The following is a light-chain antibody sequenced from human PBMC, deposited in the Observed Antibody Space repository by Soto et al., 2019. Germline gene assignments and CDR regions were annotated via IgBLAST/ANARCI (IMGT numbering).Light chain of an antibody. Sequence: EIGLTQSPGTLSLSPGERATLSCRASQSVSNNYLAWYQQKPGQAPRLLIYGASNRDTGIPDRFSGSGSGTDFTLTISRLEPEDFAVYYCQQYGSSGTFGQVTKVEIK. CDR3: QQYGSSGT. V-gene: IGKV3-20*01. J-gene: IGKJ1*01. CDR1: QSVSNNY. CDR2: GAS.